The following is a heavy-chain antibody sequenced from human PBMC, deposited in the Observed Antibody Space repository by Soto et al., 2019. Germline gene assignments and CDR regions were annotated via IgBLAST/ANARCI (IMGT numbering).Heavy chain of an antibody. V-gene: IGHV4-30-2*01. CDR2: IYHVGTT. D-gene: IGHD6-25*01. Sequence: QLQLRESGSGLVKPSQTLSLTCAVSGDPINSGGYSWTWIRQPPGKGLEWIGTIYHVGTTSYNPSLKRAVSMSLDKSKNEISLKVFSVTAADTAVYFCARDSGSWLDPWGQGSLFIVSS. J-gene: IGHJ5*02. CDR3: ARDSGSWLDP. CDR1: GDPINSGGYS.